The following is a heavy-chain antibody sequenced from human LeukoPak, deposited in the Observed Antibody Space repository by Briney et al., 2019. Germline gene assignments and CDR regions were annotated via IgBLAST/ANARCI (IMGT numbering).Heavy chain of an antibody. CDR2: ISGSGGST. J-gene: IGHJ4*02. CDR3: AKSPGYSYGYVWWYFDY. CDR1: GFTFSSCA. D-gene: IGHD5-18*01. V-gene: IGHV3-23*01. Sequence: GGSLRLSCAASGFTFSSCAMSWVRQAPGKGLDWVSAISGSGGSTYYADSVKGRFTISRDNSKNTLYLQMNSLRAEDTAVYYCAKSPGYSYGYVWWYFDYWGQGTLVTVSS.